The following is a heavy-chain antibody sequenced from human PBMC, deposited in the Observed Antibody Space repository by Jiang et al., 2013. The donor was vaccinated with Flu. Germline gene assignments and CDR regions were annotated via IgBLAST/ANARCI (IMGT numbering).Heavy chain of an antibody. J-gene: IGHJ4*02. CDR2: IYYSGST. CDR1: GGSISSGDYY. V-gene: IGHV4-30-4*01. Sequence: QTLSLTCTVSGGSISSGDYYWSWIRQPPGKGLEWIGYIYYSGSTYYNPSLKSRVTISVDTSKNQFSLKLSSVTAADTAVYYCARVQVDSGYFDYWGQGTLVTVSS. D-gene: IGHD4-17*01. CDR3: ARVQVDSGYFDY.